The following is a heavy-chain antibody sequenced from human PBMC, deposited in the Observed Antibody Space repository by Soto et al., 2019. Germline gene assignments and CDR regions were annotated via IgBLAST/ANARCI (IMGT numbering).Heavy chain of an antibody. J-gene: IGHJ2*01. CDR3: AKDSDYRDRIFWYFDL. V-gene: IGHV3-23*01. CDR1: GFTLSAYA. D-gene: IGHD2-15*01. Sequence: EVQLLESGGGLVQPGGSLRLSCAASGFTLSAYAMSWVRQAPGKGLEWVSIISRSGASTYYADSVKGRFTISRDNSKNTLYPQMNSLRAEDTAIYYCAKDSDYRDRIFWYFDLWGRGTLVTVSS. CDR2: ISRSGAST.